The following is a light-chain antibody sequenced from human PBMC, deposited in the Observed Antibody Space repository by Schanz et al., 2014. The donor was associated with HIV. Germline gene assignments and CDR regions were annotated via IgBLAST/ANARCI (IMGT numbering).Light chain of an antibody. CDR2: DVT. CDR3: QSFDNSLSRVV. CDR1: SSDIGGYDV. Sequence: QSALTQPASVSGSPGQSITISCTGTSSDIGGYDVVSWYQQHPDKAPKLIIYDVTTRPSGISYRFSGSKSGNTASLTISGLQAEDEADYYCQSFDNSLSRVVFGGGTKLTVL. V-gene: IGLV2-14*03. J-gene: IGLJ2*01.